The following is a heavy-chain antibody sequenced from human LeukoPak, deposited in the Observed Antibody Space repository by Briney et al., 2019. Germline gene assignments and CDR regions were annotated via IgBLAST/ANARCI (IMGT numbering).Heavy chain of an antibody. CDR2: ISAYNGNT. Sequence: VSVKVSCKASGYTFTSYGISWVRQAPGQGLEWMGWISAYNGNTNYAQKLQGRVNMTTDTSTSTAYMELRSLRSDDTAVYYCARERITGTTNADNYYYYYYMDVWGKGTTVTVSS. V-gene: IGHV1-18*01. J-gene: IGHJ6*03. CDR3: ARERITGTTNADNYYYYYYMDV. D-gene: IGHD1-7*01. CDR1: GYTFTSYG.